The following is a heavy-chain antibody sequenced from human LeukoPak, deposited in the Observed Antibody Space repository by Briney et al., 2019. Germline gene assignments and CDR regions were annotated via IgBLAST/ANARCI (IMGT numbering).Heavy chain of an antibody. CDR3: ARTHYDSSGYYYVGLVY. V-gene: IGHV1-69*04. CDR2: IIPIFGIA. J-gene: IGHJ4*02. CDR1: GGTFSSYA. D-gene: IGHD3-22*01. Sequence: ASVKVSFKASGGTFSSYAISWVRQAPGQGLEWMGRIIPIFGIANYAQKFQGRVTITADKSTSTAYMELSSLRSEDTAVYYCARTHYDSSGYYYVGLVYWGQGTLVTVSS.